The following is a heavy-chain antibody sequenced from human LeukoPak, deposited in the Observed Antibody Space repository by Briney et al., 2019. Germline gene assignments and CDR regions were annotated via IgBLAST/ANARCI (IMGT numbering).Heavy chain of an antibody. CDR3: ARERNYGDYGIAFDV. CDR2: INPKRGVT. CDR1: GYTFTDYY. D-gene: IGHD4-17*01. J-gene: IGHJ3*01. V-gene: IGHV1-2*02. Sequence: ASVKVSCKASGYTFTDYYIHWMRQAPGQGLEWMGWINPKRGVTTYAQKFQGRVTMTRDTSITTAYMQLTRLRSDDTTIYYCARERNYGDYGIAFDVWGQGTNVTVSS.